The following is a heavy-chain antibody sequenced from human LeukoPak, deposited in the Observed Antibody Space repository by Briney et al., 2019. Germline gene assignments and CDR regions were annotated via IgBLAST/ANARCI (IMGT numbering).Heavy chain of an antibody. CDR2: IYRGDRK. Sequence: GGSLRLSCAASGFTFSSNYMNWVRQAPGKGLEWVSVIYRGDRKCYSDSVKGRLTTSRDNSKNMLFLQMSSLRAEDSAVYYCAREWEQLPYFDYSGPGTLVTASS. V-gene: IGHV3-66*02. CDR1: GFTFSSNY. D-gene: IGHD1-26*01. J-gene: IGHJ4*01. CDR3: AREWEQLPYFDY.